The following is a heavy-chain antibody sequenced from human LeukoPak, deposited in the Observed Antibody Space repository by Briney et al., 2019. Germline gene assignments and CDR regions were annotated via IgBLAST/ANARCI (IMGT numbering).Heavy chain of an antibody. V-gene: IGHV3-23*01. D-gene: IGHD1-26*01. CDR3: AKLSGGSFDY. Sequence: GGSLRLSCAASGFSFSSYAMNWVRLAPGKGLEWVSTISGTGGSTYYADSVKGRFTISRDNSKNTLYLQMNSLRAEDTAVYYCAKLSGGSFDYWGQGTLVTVSS. J-gene: IGHJ4*02. CDR1: GFSFSSYA. CDR2: ISGTGGST.